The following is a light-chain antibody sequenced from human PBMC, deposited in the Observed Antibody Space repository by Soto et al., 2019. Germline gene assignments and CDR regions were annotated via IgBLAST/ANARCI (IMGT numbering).Light chain of an antibody. CDR2: LEGSGNY. CDR3: ETWVSNTYV. Sequence: QAVVTQSSSASASRGSSVKLTCTLSSGHSSYIIAWHQQQPGKAPRYLMKLEGSGNYNTGSGVPDRFSGSSSGADRYLTISNLQFEDEADYYCETWVSNTYVFGTGTKLTVL. CDR1: SGHSSYI. V-gene: IGLV4-60*02. J-gene: IGLJ1*01.